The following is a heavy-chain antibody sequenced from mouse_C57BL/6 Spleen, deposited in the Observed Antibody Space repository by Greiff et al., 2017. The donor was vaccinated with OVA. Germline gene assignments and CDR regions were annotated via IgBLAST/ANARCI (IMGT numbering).Heavy chain of an antibody. V-gene: IGHV1-50*01. CDR3: ARGETAQATRLAY. CDR1: GYTFTSYW. D-gene: IGHD3-2*02. Sequence: VQLQQPGAELVKPGASVKLSCKASGYTFTSYWMQWVKQRPGQGLEWIGEIDPSDSYTNYNQKFKGKATLTVDTSSSTAYMQLSSLTSEDSAVYYCARGETAQATRLAYWGQGTLVTVSA. J-gene: IGHJ3*01. CDR2: IDPSDSYT.